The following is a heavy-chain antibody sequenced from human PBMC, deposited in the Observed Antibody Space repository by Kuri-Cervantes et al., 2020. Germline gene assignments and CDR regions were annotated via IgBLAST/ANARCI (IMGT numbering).Heavy chain of an antibody. CDR3: ARDHRTYYDILTGYYPPTYYYGMDV. D-gene: IGHD3-9*01. V-gene: IGHV3-30*01. J-gene: IGHJ6*02. Sequence: SVKGRFTISRDNSKNTLYLQMNSLRAEDTAVYYCARDHRTYYDILTGYYPPTYYYGMDVWGQGTTVTVSS.